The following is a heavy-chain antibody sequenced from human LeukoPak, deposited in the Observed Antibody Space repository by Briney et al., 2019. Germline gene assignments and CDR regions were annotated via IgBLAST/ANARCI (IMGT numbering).Heavy chain of an antibody. CDR1: GYTFTSYA. CDR2: INTNTGNP. J-gene: IGHJ3*02. V-gene: IGHV7-4-1*02. CDR3: ARRIQREESTSGAFDI. D-gene: IGHD2/OR15-2a*01. Sequence: GASVKVSCKASGYTFTSYAMNWVRQAPGQGLEWMGWINTNTGNPTYAQGFTGRFVFSLDTSVSTAYLQISSLKAEDTAVYYCARRIQREESTSGAFDIWGQGTMVTVSS.